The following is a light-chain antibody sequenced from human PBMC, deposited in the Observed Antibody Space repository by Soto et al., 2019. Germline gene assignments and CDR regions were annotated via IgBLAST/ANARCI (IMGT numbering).Light chain of an antibody. V-gene: IGKV1-39*01. CDR3: QQYNDLST. CDR1: QNIGTY. CDR2: TAS. Sequence: DIQMTQSPSSLSASVGDRLTITCRASQNIGTYLNWYQQKVGKAPKLLIYTASSLHSGVPSRFSGSGSGTEFTLTISSLQADDFATYYCQQYNDLSTFGGGTKVDNK. J-gene: IGKJ4*01.